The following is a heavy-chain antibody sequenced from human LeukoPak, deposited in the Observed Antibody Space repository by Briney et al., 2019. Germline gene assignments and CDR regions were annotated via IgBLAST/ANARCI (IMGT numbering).Heavy chain of an antibody. CDR1: GFTFSSYA. Sequence: GGSLRLSCAASGFTFSSYAMHWVRQAPGKGLEWVAVISYDGSNKYYADSVKGRFTISRDNSKNTLYLQMNSLRAEDTAVYYCAKQPSGDIVLMTAWGQGTLVTVSS. V-gene: IGHV3-30-3*02. CDR3: AKQPSGDIVLMTA. D-gene: IGHD2-8*01. CDR2: ISYDGSNK. J-gene: IGHJ4*02.